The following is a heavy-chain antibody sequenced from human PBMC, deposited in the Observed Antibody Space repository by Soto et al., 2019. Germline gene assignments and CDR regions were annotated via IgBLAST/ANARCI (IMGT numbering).Heavy chain of an antibody. D-gene: IGHD3-10*01. CDR1: GGSISSGGYY. J-gene: IGHJ4*02. V-gene: IGHV4-31*03. CDR3: ARVAMDYGSGSFAYFDY. Sequence: SETLSLTCTVSGGSISSGGYYWSWIRQHPGKGLEWIGYIYYSGSTYYNPSLKSRVTISVDTSKNQFSLKLSSVTAADTAVYYCARVAMDYGSGSFAYFDYWGQGTLVTVSS. CDR2: IYYSGST.